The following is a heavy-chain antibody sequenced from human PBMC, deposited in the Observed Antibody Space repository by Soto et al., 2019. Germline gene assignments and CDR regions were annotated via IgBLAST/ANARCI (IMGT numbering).Heavy chain of an antibody. CDR2: IYSGGTT. CDR3: ARDYRLMVGGAGFDY. J-gene: IGHJ4*02. V-gene: IGHV3-66*01. D-gene: IGHD3-10*01. CDR1: GLSVGNNY. Sequence: GESLRLSCAPSGLSVGNNYMSWVRQAPGKGLEWVSVIYSGGTTYYADSVKGRFIISRDIFKNMLYLQMNSLRADDTAVYYCARDYRLMVGGAGFDYWGQGVLVTVSS.